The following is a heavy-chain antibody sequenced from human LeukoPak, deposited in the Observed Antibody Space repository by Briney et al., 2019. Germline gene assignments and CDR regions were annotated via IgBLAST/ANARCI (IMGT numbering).Heavy chain of an antibody. J-gene: IGHJ4*02. Sequence: GRSLRLSCAASGFTFSSYAMHWVRQAPGKGLEWVALISYDGSNKYYADSVKGRFTISRDNSKNTLYLQMNSLRAEDTAVYYCAKDSRHRIVGTTTFLDYWGQGTLVTVSS. CDR2: ISYDGSNK. D-gene: IGHD1-26*01. V-gene: IGHV3-30*04. CDR3: AKDSRHRIVGTTTFLDY. CDR1: GFTFSSYA.